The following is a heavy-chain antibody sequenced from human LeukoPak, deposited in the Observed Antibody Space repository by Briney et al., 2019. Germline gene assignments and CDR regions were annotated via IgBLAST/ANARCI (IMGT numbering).Heavy chain of an antibody. CDR2: INHSGSS. J-gene: IGHJ4*02. CDR3: ARGGICSGGSCSLDY. D-gene: IGHD2-15*01. Sequence: SESLSLTCAVYGGSFSGYYWSWIRQPPGKGLEWIGEINHSGSSNCNPSLKSRVTISVDTSKNQFSLKLSSVTAADTAVYYCARGGICSGGSCSLDYWGQGTPVTVSS. CDR1: GGSFSGYY. V-gene: IGHV4-34*01.